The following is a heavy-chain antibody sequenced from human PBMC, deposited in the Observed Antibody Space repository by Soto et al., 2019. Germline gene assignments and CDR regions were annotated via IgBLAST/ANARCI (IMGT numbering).Heavy chain of an antibody. Sequence: EVQLVESGGGLVQPGGSLRLSCAVSGFSFSSYTMNWVRQAPGKGLEWISSISRSSSSIYYRDSVKGRFTISRDNAKTSVYLQMNSLRVEDTAVYYCARGREYCSGDNCYETGSDYWGQGTLVTVSS. CDR2: ISRSSSSI. J-gene: IGHJ4*02. V-gene: IGHV3-48*01. CDR1: GFSFSSYT. D-gene: IGHD2-15*01. CDR3: ARGREYCSGDNCYETGSDY.